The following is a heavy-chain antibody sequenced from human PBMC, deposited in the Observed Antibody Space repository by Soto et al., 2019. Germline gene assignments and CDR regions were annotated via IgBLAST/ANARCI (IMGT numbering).Heavy chain of an antibody. CDR2: ISGSGDNT. CDR3: AKEVLRLGESLERYFDY. D-gene: IGHD3-10*01. J-gene: IGHJ4*02. Sequence: EVQVLEAGGGLIQPGGSLRLSCVASGFTFSSYAMSWVRQAPGKGLEWVSGISGSGDNTNYADSVKGRFAISRDNSKSTLYLQVSGRRAEDTAIYYCAKEVLRLGESLERYFDYWGQGTLVTVSS. V-gene: IGHV3-23*01. CDR1: GFTFSSYA.